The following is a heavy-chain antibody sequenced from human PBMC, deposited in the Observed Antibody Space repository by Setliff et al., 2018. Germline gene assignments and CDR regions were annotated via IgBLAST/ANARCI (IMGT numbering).Heavy chain of an antibody. CDR2: ISDAAGGSAT. D-gene: IGHD2-15*01. V-gene: IGHV3-74*01. Sequence: GGSLRLSCAASGFTFSSHWMHWVRQAPGKGLVRLSGISDAAGGSATTYADSVKGRFSISRDNAKNTLYLQMNSLRVEDTAVYFCARSENCYATHCSPYDYWGQGALVTVSS. J-gene: IGHJ4*02. CDR3: ARSENCYATHCSPYDY. CDR1: GFTFSSHW.